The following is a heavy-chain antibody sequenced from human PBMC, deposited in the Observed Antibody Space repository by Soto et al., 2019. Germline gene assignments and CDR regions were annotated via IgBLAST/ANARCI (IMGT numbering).Heavy chain of an antibody. Sequence: LEWMGWINAGNGDTKYSQKFQGRVTITRDTSAITAYMELSSLRSEDTAVYYCARDWTHYDSSGPGDYWGQGTLVTVSS. V-gene: IGHV1-3*01. CDR3: ARDWTHYDSSGPGDY. CDR2: INAGNGDT. J-gene: IGHJ4*02. D-gene: IGHD3-22*01.